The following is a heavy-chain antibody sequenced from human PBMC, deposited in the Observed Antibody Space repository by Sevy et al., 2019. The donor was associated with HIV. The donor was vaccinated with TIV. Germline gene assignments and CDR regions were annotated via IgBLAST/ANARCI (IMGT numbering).Heavy chain of an antibody. V-gene: IGHV3-48*01. J-gene: IGHJ4*02. Sequence: GGSLRLSCAASGFTFSSYSMNWVRQAPGKGLEWVSYISRSSSTIYYVDSVKGRFTISRDNAKNSLYLQMNILRAEDTAVYYCARSPPYSSGWYGIDYWGQGTLVTVSS. CDR2: ISRSSSTI. CDR1: GFTFSSYS. D-gene: IGHD6-19*01. CDR3: ARSPPYSSGWYGIDY.